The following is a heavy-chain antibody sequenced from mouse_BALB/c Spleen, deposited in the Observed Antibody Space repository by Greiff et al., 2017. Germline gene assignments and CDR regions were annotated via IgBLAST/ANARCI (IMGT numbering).Heavy chain of an antibody. D-gene: IGHD2-3*01. V-gene: IGHV1S137*01. CDR2: ISTYYGDA. CDR3: ARCPLYDGYYYYYAMDY. CDR1: GYTFTDYA. J-gene: IGHJ4*01. Sequence: VQLQQSGAELVRPGVSVKISCKGSGYTFTDYAMHWVKQSHAKSLEWIGVISTYYGDASYNQKFKGKATMTVDKSSSTAYMELARLTSEDSAIYYCARCPLYDGYYYYYAMDYWGQGTSVTVSS.